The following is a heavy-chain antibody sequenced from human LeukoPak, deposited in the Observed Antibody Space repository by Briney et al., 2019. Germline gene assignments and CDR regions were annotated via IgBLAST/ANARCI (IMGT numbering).Heavy chain of an antibody. CDR1: GGSISSYY. CDR2: IYYSGST. CDR3: ARDLGYSRSSAYYYGMDV. D-gene: IGHD6-6*01. V-gene: IGHV4-59*01. J-gene: IGHJ6*02. Sequence: SETLSLTCTVSGGSISSYYWSWIRQPPGKGLEWIGYIYYSGSTNYNPSLKSRVTISVDTSKNQFSLKLSSVTAADTAVYYCARDLGYSRSSAYYYGMDVWGQGTTATVSS.